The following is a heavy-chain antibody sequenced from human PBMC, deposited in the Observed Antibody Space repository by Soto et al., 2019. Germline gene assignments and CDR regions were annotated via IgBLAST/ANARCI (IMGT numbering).Heavy chain of an antibody. D-gene: IGHD3-22*01. Sequence: QVQMQESGPGLVKPSQTLSLTCTVSGGSISRGDYYWRWIRQPPGKGLEWIGYNYYSGSTYYNPSIRCRLSISVDTSKNQLSLKLSSVPAADTAVYYCARAFDDSSGYYGGLGYWGQGTLVTVSS. CDR1: GGSISRGDYY. CDR2: NYYSGST. CDR3: ARAFDDSSGYYGGLGY. J-gene: IGHJ4*02. V-gene: IGHV4-30-4*01.